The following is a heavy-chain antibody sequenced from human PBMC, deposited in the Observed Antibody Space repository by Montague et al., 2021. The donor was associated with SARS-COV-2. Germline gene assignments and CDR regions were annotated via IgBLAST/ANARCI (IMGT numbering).Heavy chain of an antibody. CDR1: GGSFSSSSYY. Sequence: SETLSLTCSVSGGSFSSSSYYWGWIRQPPGKGPEWIGSMYYSGSTNYNPSLKGRVTMSVDTSKKQFSLRLTSVTAADTAVFFCVREKAGGLRNVFDIWGQGTTVTVSS. CDR2: MYYSGST. CDR3: VREKAGGLRNVFDI. J-gene: IGHJ3*02. V-gene: IGHV4-39*02.